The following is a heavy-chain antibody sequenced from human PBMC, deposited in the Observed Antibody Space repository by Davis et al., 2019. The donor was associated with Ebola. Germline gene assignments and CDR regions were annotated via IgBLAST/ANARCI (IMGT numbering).Heavy chain of an antibody. Sequence: GESLKISCKGSGYNFANYWIGWVRQMPGKGLEWMGIIYPGDSDTRYSPSFQGQVTISADKSISTAYLQWSSLKASDTAMYYCARHGGAANIVVVPAAYYGMDVWGQGTTVTVSS. CDR1: GYNFANYW. D-gene: IGHD2-2*01. CDR3: ARHGGAANIVVVPAAYYGMDV. CDR2: IYPGDSDT. V-gene: IGHV5-51*01. J-gene: IGHJ6*02.